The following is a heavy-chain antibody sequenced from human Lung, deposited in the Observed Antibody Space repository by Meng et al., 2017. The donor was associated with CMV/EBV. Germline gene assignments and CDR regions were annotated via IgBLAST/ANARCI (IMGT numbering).Heavy chain of an antibody. J-gene: IGHJ4*02. CDR1: GGSISSSNW. D-gene: IGHD6-19*01. CDR3: ASFPPPGKQWLVTDY. CDR2: IYHSGST. V-gene: IGHV4-4*02. Sequence: QGTLPGPGPGLVKPSGTLSPPCAVSGGSISSSNWWSWVRQPPGKGLEWIGEIYHSGSTNYNPSLKSRVTISVDKSKNQFSLKLSSVTAADTAVYYCASFPPPGKQWLVTDYWGQGTLVTVSS.